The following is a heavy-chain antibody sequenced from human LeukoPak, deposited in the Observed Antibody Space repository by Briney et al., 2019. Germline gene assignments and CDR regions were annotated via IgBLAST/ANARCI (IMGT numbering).Heavy chain of an antibody. D-gene: IGHD4-17*01. J-gene: IGHJ4*02. CDR3: ARDDTQTTVTTTRFDY. CDR1: GFTFSDYY. CDR2: ISSSSKFI. Sequence: PGRSLRLSCAASGFTFSDYYMSWIRQAPGKGLEWVSFISSSSKFIYYADSVKGRFTISRDNAKNSLYLQMNSLRAEDTAVYYCARDDTQTTVTTTRFDYWGQGTLVIVSS. V-gene: IGHV3-11*06.